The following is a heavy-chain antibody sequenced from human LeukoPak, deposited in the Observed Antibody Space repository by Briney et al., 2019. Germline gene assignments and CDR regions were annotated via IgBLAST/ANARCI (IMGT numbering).Heavy chain of an antibody. D-gene: IGHD3-16*01. CDR3: ARDGYGLGIYYDRFDS. CDR2: IKQDGSEK. V-gene: IGHV3-7*01. Sequence: GGSLRLSCAASGFTFSSYWMSWVRQAPGKGLEWVANIKQDGSEKDYVDSVKGRFTISRDNARKLLFLQMNSPRAEDTALYYCARDGYGLGIYYDRFDSWGQGTPVTVSS. CDR1: GFTFSSYW. J-gene: IGHJ4*02.